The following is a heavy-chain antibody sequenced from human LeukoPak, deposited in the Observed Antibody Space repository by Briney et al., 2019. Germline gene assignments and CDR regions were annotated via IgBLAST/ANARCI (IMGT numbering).Heavy chain of an antibody. CDR1: GGSFSGYY. CDR2: INHSGST. D-gene: IGHD3-10*01. CDR3: ARHRVRRPHFLWFGELNYMDV. J-gene: IGHJ6*03. V-gene: IGHV4-34*01. Sequence: SETLSLTCAVYGGSFSGYYWSWIRQPPGKGLEWIGEINHSGSTNYNPSLKSRVTISVDTSKNQFSLKLSSVTAADTAVYYCARHRVRRPHFLWFGELNYMDVWGKGTTVTISS.